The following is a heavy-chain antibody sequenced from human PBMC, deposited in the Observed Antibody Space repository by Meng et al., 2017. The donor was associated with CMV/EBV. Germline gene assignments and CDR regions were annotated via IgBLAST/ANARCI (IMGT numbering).Heavy chain of an antibody. CDR1: GFTFSSYS. D-gene: IGHD3-16*01. CDR2: ISSSYI. CDR3: ALQGGDY. V-gene: IGHV3-21*01. J-gene: IGHJ4*02. Sequence: GESLKISCAASGFTFSSYSMNWVRQAPGKGLEWVSSISSSYIYYADSVKGRFTISRDNAKNSLYLQMNSLRAEDTAVYYCALQGGDYWGQGTLVTVSS.